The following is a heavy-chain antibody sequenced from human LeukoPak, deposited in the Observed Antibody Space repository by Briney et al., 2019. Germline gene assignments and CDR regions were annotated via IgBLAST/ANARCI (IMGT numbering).Heavy chain of an antibody. J-gene: IGHJ4*02. CDR1: GYTFTGYY. Sequence: GASVKVSCKASGYTFTGYYINWVRQAPGQGLEWMGWINPSSGGTNFAQQFQGRVTMTRDTSISSAYMELTWLTSDDTAVYFCATLDRNGYCGPDFWGQGTLVTVSS. CDR2: INPSSGGT. D-gene: IGHD5-24*01. CDR3: ATLDRNGYCGPDF. V-gene: IGHV1-2*02.